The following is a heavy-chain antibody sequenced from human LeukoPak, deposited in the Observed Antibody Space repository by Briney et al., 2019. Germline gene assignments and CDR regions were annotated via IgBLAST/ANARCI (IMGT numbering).Heavy chain of an antibody. CDR2: IYHSGTT. CDR3: ASQVWWFDP. J-gene: IGHJ5*02. V-gene: IGHV4-38-2*02. CDR1: GYSISSGYY. D-gene: IGHD3-16*01. Sequence: SETLSLTCTVSGYSISSGYYWGWIRQPPGKGLEWIGSIYHSGTTKYNPSLESRVTISVDTSKNQFSLRLSSVTAADTAVYYCASQVWWFDPWGRGTLVTVSS.